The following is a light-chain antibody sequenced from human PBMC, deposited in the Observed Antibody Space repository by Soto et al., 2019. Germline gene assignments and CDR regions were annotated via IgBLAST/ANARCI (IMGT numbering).Light chain of an antibody. CDR1: QGISSD. CDR3: LQEYRYPLA. CDR2: AAS. J-gene: IGKJ5*01. V-gene: IGKV1-6*01. Sequence: ERVTVSGGASQGISSDLGWFQQKPGKAPKLLIYAASSLQSGVPSRFSGRGSGTYFPLTFGGLQVEDSATYYCLQEYRYPLAFGGGTRLEIK.